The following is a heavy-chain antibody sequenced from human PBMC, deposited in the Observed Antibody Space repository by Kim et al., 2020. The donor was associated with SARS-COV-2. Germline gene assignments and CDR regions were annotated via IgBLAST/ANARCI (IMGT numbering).Heavy chain of an antibody. J-gene: IGHJ6*02. CDR2: ISYDGSNK. CDR1: GFTFSSYA. V-gene: IGHV3-30*04. CDR3: ARDEHYDFWSGYYNYGMDV. D-gene: IGHD3-3*01. Sequence: GGSLRLSCAASGFTFSSYAMHWVRQAPGKGLEWVAVISYDGSNKYYADSVKGRFTISRDNSKNTLYLQMNSLRAEDTAVYYCARDEHYDFWSGYYNYGMDVWGQGTTVTVSS.